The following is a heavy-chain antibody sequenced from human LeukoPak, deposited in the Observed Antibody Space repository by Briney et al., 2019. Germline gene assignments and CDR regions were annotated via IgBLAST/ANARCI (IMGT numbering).Heavy chain of an antibody. Sequence: PPGGSLRLSCAASGFTFSIYAMNWVRQAPGKGLEWVSGISGSGDSTYYADSVKGRFTISRVSSKNTLYLQMNSLRAEDTAVFYWPKPPSVASLPSWPFTFGAQEPLVTVSS. CDR3: PKPPSVASLPSWPFTF. D-gene: IGHD6-6*01. CDR1: GFTFSIYA. V-gene: IGHV3-23*01. CDR2: ISGSGDST. J-gene: IGHJ4*02.